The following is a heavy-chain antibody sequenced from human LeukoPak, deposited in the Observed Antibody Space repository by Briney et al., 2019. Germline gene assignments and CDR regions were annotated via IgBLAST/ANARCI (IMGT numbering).Heavy chain of an antibody. CDR1: GYTFTSYG. D-gene: IGHD1-26*01. CDR2: ISAYNGNT. J-gene: IGHJ6*03. V-gene: IGHV1-18*01. CDR3: ARAPDSGSYEDYYYYYMDV. Sequence: AASVKVSCKASGYTFTSYGISWVRQAPGQGLEWMGWISAYNGNTNYAQKLQGRVTMTTDTSTSTAYMELRSLRSDDTAVYYCARAPDSGSYEDYYYYYMDVWGKGTTVTVSS.